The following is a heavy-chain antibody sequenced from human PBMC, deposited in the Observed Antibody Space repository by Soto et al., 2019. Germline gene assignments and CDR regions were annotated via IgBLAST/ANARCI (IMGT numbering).Heavy chain of an antibody. D-gene: IGHD3-16*02. J-gene: IGHJ5*02. Sequence: SETLSLTCTVSGYSISSGYYWGWIRQPPGKGLEWIGSIYHSGSTYYNPSLKSRVTISVDTSKNQFSLKLSSVTAADTAVYYCARDFIDWFDPWGQGTLVTVSS. CDR2: IYHSGST. CDR1: GYSISSGYY. V-gene: IGHV4-38-2*02. CDR3: ARDFIDWFDP.